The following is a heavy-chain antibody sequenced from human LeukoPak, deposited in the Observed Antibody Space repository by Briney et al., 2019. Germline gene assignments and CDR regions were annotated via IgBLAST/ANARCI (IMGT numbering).Heavy chain of an antibody. CDR2: IYYSGST. V-gene: IGHV4-31*03. Sequence: PSETLSLTCTVSGGSISSGGYYWSWIRQHPGKGLEWIGYIYYSGSTYYNPSLKSRVTISVDTSKNQFSLKLSSVTAADTAVYYCARGIVVVPAAENWFDPWGQGTLVTASS. D-gene: IGHD2-2*01. CDR1: GGSISSGGYY. CDR3: ARGIVVVPAAENWFDP. J-gene: IGHJ5*02.